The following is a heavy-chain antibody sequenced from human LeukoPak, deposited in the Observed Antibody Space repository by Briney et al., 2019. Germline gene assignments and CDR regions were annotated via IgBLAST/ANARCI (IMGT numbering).Heavy chain of an antibody. J-gene: IGHJ6*03. CDR1: GGTFSSYA. D-gene: IGHD4-17*01. CDR3: ARGVRFSDFYYYMDV. V-gene: IGHV1-69*05. CDR2: IIPIFGTA. Sequence: SVKVSCKASGGTFSSYAISWVRQAPGQGLEWMGGIIPIFGTANYAQKLQGRVTTTTDTSTTTAYMELRSLRSDDTAVYYCARGVRFSDFYYYMDVWGQGTTVTVSS.